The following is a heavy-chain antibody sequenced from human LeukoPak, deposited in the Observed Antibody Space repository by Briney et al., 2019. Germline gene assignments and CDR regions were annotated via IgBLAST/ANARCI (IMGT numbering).Heavy chain of an antibody. V-gene: IGHV4-34*01. J-gene: IGHJ4*02. CDR3: ARGVEMATISPFDY. Sequence: SETLSLTCAVYGGSFSGYYWSWIRQPPGKGLEWIGEINHSGSTNYNPSLKSRVTISVDTSKNQFSLKLSSVTAADTAVYYCARGVEMATISPFDYWGQGTLVTVSS. D-gene: IGHD5-24*01. CDR1: GGSFSGYY. CDR2: INHSGST.